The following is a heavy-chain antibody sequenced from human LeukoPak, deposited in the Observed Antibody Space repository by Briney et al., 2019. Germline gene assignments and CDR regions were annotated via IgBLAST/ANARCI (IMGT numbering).Heavy chain of an antibody. Sequence: GGSLRLSCAASGFTFSSYAMSWVRQAPGKGLEWVSAISGSGGSTYYADSVKGRFTISRDNSKNTVYLQMNSLKTEDTAVYYRTTDLYRNIVVVVAATDYYFDYWGQGTLVTVSS. D-gene: IGHD2-15*01. CDR2: ISGSGGST. V-gene: IGHV3-23*01. CDR3: TTDLYRNIVVVVAATDYYFDY. J-gene: IGHJ4*02. CDR1: GFTFSSYA.